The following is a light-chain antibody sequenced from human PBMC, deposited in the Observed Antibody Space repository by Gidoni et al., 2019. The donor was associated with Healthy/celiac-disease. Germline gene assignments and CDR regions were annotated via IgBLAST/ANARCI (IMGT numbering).Light chain of an antibody. CDR1: QSISSY. V-gene: IGKV1-39*01. J-gene: IGKJ2*01. CDR2: AAS. CDR3: QQSYSTXXXT. Sequence: DIQMTQSPSSLSASVGDRVTITCRASQSISSYLNWYQQKPGKAPKLLIYAASSLQSGVPSRFSGSGSGTDFTLTISSLQPEHFATYYCQQSYSTXXXTFGQGTKLEIK.